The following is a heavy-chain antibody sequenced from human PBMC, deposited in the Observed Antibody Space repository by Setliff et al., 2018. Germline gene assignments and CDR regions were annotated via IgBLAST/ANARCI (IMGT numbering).Heavy chain of an antibody. D-gene: IGHD5-18*01. Sequence: LRLSCAASGFTFSSYWMSWVRQAPGKGLEWVSYISSSSSTIYYADSVKGRFTISRDNAKNSLYLQMNNLRAEDTAVYYCARGGYSYGYWGQGTLVTVSS. CDR3: ARGGYSYGY. J-gene: IGHJ4*02. CDR1: GFTFSSYW. CDR2: ISSSSSTI. V-gene: IGHV3-48*01.